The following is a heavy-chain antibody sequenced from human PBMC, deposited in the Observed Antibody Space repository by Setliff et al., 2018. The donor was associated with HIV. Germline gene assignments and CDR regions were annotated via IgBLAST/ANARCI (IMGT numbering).Heavy chain of an antibody. D-gene: IGHD4-17*01. CDR2: IYYSGST. J-gene: IGHJ4*02. V-gene: IGHV4-61*01. CDR1: GGSVGSGSYY. Sequence: SETLSLTCSVSGGSVGSGSYYWSWIRQSPGKGLEWLGYIYYSGSTTYNPSLKGRVTMSIDTSKNQFSQKLRSVTAADTAVYYCARDPPGYGDSNDYWGQGTLVTVSS. CDR3: ARDPPGYGDSNDY.